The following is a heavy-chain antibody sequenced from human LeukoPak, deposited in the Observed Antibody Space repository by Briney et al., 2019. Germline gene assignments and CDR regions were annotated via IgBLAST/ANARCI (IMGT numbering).Heavy chain of an antibody. J-gene: IGHJ4*02. D-gene: IGHD3-10*01. CDR3: AKLWFGELFVRDY. V-gene: IGHV3-23*01. CDR1: GFTFSSYA. CDR2: ISGSGDRT. Sequence: GGSLRLSCVASGFTFSSYAMSWVRQAPGKGLEWVSAISGSGDRTYYADSVKGRLTISRDNSKNTLNLQMNSLKAEDTAVYYCAKLWFGELFVRDYWGQGTLVTVSS.